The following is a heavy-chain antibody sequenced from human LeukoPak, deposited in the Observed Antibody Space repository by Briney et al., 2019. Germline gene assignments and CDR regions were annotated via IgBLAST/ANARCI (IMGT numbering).Heavy chain of an antibody. CDR1: GYTFTGYY. CDR2: INPSSGGT. V-gene: IGHV1-2*02. Sequence: ASVKVSCKASGYTFTGYYMHWVRQAPGQGLEWMGWINPSSGGTNYAQKFQGRVTMTRDTSISTAYMELSRLRSDDTAVYYCARGSEPYYFDYWGQGTLVTVSS. CDR3: ARGSEPYYFDY. J-gene: IGHJ4*02. D-gene: IGHD1-14*01.